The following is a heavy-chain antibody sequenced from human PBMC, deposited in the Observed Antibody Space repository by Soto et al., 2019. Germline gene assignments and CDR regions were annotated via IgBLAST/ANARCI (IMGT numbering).Heavy chain of an antibody. CDR1: GFTFSSYE. V-gene: IGHV3-48*03. D-gene: IGHD3-10*01. CDR2: ISSSGSTI. Sequence: EVQLVESGGGLVQPGGSLRLSCAASGFTFSSYEMNWVRQAPGKGLEWVEYISSSGSTIYYADSVKGRFTLSRDNAKNSLYLQMNSLRAEDTAVYYCARFRGHYYGSGSYYKGVAFDIWGQGTMVTVSS. J-gene: IGHJ3*02. CDR3: ARFRGHYYGSGSYYKGVAFDI.